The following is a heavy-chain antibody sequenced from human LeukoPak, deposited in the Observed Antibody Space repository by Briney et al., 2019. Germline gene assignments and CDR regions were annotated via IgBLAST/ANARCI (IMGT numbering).Heavy chain of an antibody. V-gene: IGHV3-30-3*01. D-gene: IGHD6-19*01. J-gene: IGHJ3*02. Sequence: GGSLRLSCAASGFTFSSYAMHWVRQAPGKGLEWVAVISYDGSNYFYADSVKGRFTISRDNSKNTLYLQMNSLRAEDTAVYYCAKVRAVAGTSNAFDIWGQGTMVTVSS. CDR1: GFTFSSYA. CDR2: ISYDGSNY. CDR3: AKVRAVAGTSNAFDI.